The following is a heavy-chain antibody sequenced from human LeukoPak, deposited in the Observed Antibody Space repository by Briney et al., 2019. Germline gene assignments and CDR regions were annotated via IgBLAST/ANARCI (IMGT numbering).Heavy chain of an antibody. CDR1: GYTFTSYG. Sequence: ASVKVSCKASGYTFTSYGISWVRQAPGQGLEWMGWISAYNGNTNYAQRLQGRVTMTTDTSTSTAYMELRSLRSDDTAVYYCARARAAAGSDDAFDIWGQGTMVTVSS. D-gene: IGHD6-13*01. V-gene: IGHV1-18*01. CDR3: ARARAAAGSDDAFDI. J-gene: IGHJ3*02. CDR2: ISAYNGNT.